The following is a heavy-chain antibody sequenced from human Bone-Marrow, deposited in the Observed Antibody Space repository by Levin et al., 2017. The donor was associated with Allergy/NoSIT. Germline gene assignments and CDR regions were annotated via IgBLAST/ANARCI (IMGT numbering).Heavy chain of an antibody. CDR3: ARGSAIVLPWSEAPDM. V-gene: IGHV1-2*02. J-gene: IGHJ3*02. Sequence: GESLKISCRASGYTFTDHYMHWLRQAPGQGPEWMAWMDPNSGRTDYAEKFQGRVTMTRDTSISTIYMELSGLKSDDTAVYYCARGSAIVLPWSEAPDMWGQGTLVTGSS. D-gene: IGHD1-26*01. CDR1: GYTFTDHY. CDR2: MDPNSGRT.